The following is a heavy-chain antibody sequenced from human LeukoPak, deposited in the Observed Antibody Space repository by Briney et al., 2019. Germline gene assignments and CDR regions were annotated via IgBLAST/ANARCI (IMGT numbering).Heavy chain of an antibody. CDR1: GGSISSGDYY. Sequence: SETLSLTCTVSGGSISSGDYYWSWIRQPPGKGLEWIGDIYYSGSTYYNPSLKSRVTISVDTSKNQFSLKLSSVTAADTAVYYCARVVPAATYYFDYWGQGTLVTVSS. V-gene: IGHV4-30-4*01. D-gene: IGHD2-2*01. CDR2: IYYSGST. J-gene: IGHJ4*02. CDR3: ARVVPAATYYFDY.